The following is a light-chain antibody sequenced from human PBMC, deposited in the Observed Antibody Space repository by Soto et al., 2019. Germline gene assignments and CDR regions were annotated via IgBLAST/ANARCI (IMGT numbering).Light chain of an antibody. V-gene: IGKV4-1*01. CDR1: QTILYSSNNKNY. CDR3: QQYYSTPET. CDR2: WAS. Sequence: DIVMTQSADSLAVSLGERVTINCKSSQTILYSSNNKNYLAWYQQKPGQPPKLLIYWASTRESGVPDRFSGSGSGTDFTLTISSLQAEDVAVYYCQQYYSTPETFGQGTKVDI. J-gene: IGKJ1*01.